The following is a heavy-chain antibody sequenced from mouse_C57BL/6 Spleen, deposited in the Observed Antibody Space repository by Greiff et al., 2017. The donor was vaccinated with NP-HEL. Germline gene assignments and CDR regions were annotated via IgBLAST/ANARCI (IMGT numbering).Heavy chain of an antibody. D-gene: IGHD1-1*01. Sequence: EVQLQQSGPELVKPGASVKISCKASGYTFTDYYMNWVKQSHGKSLEWIGDINPNHGGTSYNQKFKGKATLTVDKSSSTAYMELRSLTSEDSAVYYWANYYGSSSWFAYWGQGTLVTVSA. J-gene: IGHJ3*01. CDR3: ANYYGSSSWFAY. CDR2: INPNHGGT. CDR1: GYTFTDYY. V-gene: IGHV1-26*01.